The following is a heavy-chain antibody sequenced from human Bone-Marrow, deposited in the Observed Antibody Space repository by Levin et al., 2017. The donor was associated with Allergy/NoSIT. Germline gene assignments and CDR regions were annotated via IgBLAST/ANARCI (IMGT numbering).Heavy chain of an antibody. J-gene: IGHJ3*01. CDR1: GYSFDTYG. D-gene: IGHD3-22*01. Sequence: ASVKVSCETSGYSFDTYGITWVRQAPGQGLEWMGWILPSSGDTNVAQNFLGRVTLTTDTSINTAYMDLSSLTSDDTAVYYCARGEYDTSGYYSPRPREAFPVWGQGTMVTVSS. CDR3: ARGEYDTSGYYSPRPREAFPV. CDR2: ILPSSGDT. V-gene: IGHV1-2*02.